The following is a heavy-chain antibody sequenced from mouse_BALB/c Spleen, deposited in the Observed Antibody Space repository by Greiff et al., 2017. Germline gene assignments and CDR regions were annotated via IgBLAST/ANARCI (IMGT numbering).Heavy chain of an antibody. Sequence: VKVVESGPGLVAPSQSLSITCTVSGFSLTGYGVNWVRQPPGKGLEWLGMIWGDGSTDYNSALKSRLSIIKDNSKSQVFLRMNSLQTDDTARYYCASYGNYFAYWGQGTLVTVSA. J-gene: IGHJ3*01. CDR3: ASYGNYFAY. V-gene: IGHV2-6-7*01. CDR2: IWGDGST. D-gene: IGHD2-1*01. CDR1: GFSLTGYG.